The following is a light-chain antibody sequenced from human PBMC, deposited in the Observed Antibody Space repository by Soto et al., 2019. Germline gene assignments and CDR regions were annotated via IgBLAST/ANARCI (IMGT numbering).Light chain of an antibody. Sequence: DIQMTQSPSSLSASVGDRVTITCRASESISNNLNWYQQKPGKAPKLLIYAASTLQSGVPSRFSGGGSGTDFTLTIGSLQPEDFTTYYCQQTYSTPPRAFGQGTKVEIK. V-gene: IGKV1-39*01. CDR3: QQTYSTPPRA. CDR1: ESISNN. J-gene: IGKJ1*01. CDR2: AAS.